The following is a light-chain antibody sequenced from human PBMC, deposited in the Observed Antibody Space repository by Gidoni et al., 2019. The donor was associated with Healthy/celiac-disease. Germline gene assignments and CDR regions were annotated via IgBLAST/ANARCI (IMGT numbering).Light chain of an antibody. V-gene: IGLV1-47*01. Sequence: QSVLTQPPSASGTPGQGVIISCSGSSSNIGSNYVYWYQQLPGTAPKLLIYRNNQRPSGVPDRFSGSKSGTSASLAISGLRSEDEADYYCAAWDDSLIGVLFGGGTELTVL. CDR3: AAWDDSLIGVL. J-gene: IGLJ2*01. CDR2: RNN. CDR1: SSNIGSNY.